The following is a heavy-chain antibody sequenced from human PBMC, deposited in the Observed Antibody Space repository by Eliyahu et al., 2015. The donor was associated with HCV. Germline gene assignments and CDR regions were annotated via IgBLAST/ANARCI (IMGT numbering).Heavy chain of an antibody. Sequence: EVQLVESGGGLVQPGGSLXLSCTASGFXFSSHAMXWVRQXPGKGLEWVSGLSGSADTTYYADSVKGRFTISRDNSKNTLYLQMNSLRAEDTAVYYCAKDAGYSGYDRRWFDPWGQGTLVTVSS. CDR3: AKDAGYSGYDRRWFDP. CDR1: GFXFSSHA. J-gene: IGHJ5*02. D-gene: IGHD5-12*01. CDR2: LSGSADTT. V-gene: IGHV3-23*04.